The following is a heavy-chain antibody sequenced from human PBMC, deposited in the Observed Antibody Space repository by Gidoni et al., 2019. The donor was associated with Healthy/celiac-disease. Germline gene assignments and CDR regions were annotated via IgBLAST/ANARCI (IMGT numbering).Heavy chain of an antibody. D-gene: IGHD6-13*01. J-gene: IGHJ4*02. CDR2: IWYDGSNK. V-gene: IGHV3-33*01. Sequence: QVQLVESGGGVVQPGRSLRLSCAASGFTFSSSGMHWVRQAPGKGLEWVAVIWYDGSNKYYADSVKGRFTISRDNSKNTLYLQMNSLRAEDTAVYYCARAGQYSSSWYVYFDYWGQGTLVTVSS. CDR1: GFTFSSSG. CDR3: ARAGQYSSSWYVYFDY.